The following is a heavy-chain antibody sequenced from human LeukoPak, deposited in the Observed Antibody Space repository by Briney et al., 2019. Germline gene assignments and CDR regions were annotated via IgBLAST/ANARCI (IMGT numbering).Heavy chain of an antibody. J-gene: IGHJ4*02. V-gene: IGHV1-18*01. CDR2: ISAYNGNT. CDR1: GYTFTSYG. D-gene: IGHD6-19*01. Sequence: ASVKVSCKASGYTFTSYGISWVRQAPGQGLEWMGWISAYNGNTNYAQKLQGRVTMTTDTSTSTAYMELRSLRSDDTAVYYCAGERGEEYSSGWYKRNYFDNWGQGIRVTVSS. CDR3: AGERGEEYSSGWYKRNYFDN.